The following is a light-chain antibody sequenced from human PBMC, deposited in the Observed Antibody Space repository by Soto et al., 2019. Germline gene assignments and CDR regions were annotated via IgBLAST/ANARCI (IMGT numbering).Light chain of an antibody. J-gene: IGLJ1*01. CDR3: SSKRSSDTLYV. Sequence: ALTQPASLSGSPGQSITISCAGTSSDIGGSKYVSWYQQHPGKAPKLIIYEVTYRPSGVSARFSGSKSGNTASLTVSGLQAEDEADYYCSSKRSSDTLYVFGTGTKVTVL. V-gene: IGLV2-14*01. CDR1: SSDIGGSKY. CDR2: EVT.